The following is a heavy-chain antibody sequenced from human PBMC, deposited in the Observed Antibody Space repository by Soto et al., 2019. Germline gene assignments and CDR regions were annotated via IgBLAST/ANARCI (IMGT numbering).Heavy chain of an antibody. D-gene: IGHD6-13*01. V-gene: IGHV3-21*01. CDR2: ISSSSSYI. Sequence: GGSLRLSCAASGFTFSSYSMNWVRQAPGKGLEWVSSISSSSSYIYYADSVKGRFTISRDNAKNSLYLQMNSLRAEDTAVYYCASLQQLVPPVSSYRSPGYYYYYGMDVWGQGTTVTVSS. J-gene: IGHJ6*02. CDR1: GFTFSSYS. CDR3: ASLQQLVPPVSSYRSPGYYYYYGMDV.